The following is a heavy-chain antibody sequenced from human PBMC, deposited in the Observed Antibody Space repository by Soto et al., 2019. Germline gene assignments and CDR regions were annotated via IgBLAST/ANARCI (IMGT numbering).Heavy chain of an antibody. CDR3: ARGEARAGYQFHYGMDV. Sequence: EVQLVESGGGLVQPGGSLRLSCAGSGFTVSDHYMDWVRQAPGKGLEWLGRSRNKANSYTTEYAASVKGRFTISRDGSKNSLYLQMNCLKTEDTAVYYCARGEARAGYQFHYGMDVWGQGTTVTVSS. CDR2: SRNKANSYTT. J-gene: IGHJ6*02. V-gene: IGHV3-72*01. D-gene: IGHD5-18*01. CDR1: GFTVSDHY.